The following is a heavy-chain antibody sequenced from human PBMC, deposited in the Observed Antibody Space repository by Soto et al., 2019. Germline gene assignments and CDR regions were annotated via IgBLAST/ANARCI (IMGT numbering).Heavy chain of an antibody. J-gene: IGHJ4*02. CDR1: GSTFNNYA. CDR3: ATSPHQSYGV. CDR2: ISGSGSNT. D-gene: IGHD5-18*01. Sequence: GGSLRLSCAFSGSTFNNYAMTWVRQSPGKGLEWVSSISGSGSNTYYADSVKGRFTISRDNSKNTLYLQVNIVRDDDTAVYDCATSPHQSYGVWGQGTQVPVSS. V-gene: IGHV3-23*01.